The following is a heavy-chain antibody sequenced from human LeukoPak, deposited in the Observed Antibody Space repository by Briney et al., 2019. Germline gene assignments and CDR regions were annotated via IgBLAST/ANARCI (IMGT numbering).Heavy chain of an antibody. CDR3: ARWTVLRGVVIGAGGFSNY. D-gene: IGHD3-10*01. CDR2: INWSGSST. Sequence: GGSLRLSCAASGFTFEDYGMAWVRQAPGKGLDWVSAINWSGSSTGYADSVKGRFTMSRDNAKKSLYLQMNSLRAEDTAFYYCARWTVLRGVVIGAGGFSNYWGQGTLVTVSS. CDR1: GFTFEDYG. V-gene: IGHV3-20*04. J-gene: IGHJ4*02.